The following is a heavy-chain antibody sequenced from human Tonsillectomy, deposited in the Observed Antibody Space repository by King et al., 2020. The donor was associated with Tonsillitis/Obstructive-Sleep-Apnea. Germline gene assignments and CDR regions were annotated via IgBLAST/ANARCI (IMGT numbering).Heavy chain of an antibody. D-gene: IGHD3-10*01. Sequence: LQLQESGPGLVKPSETLSLTCTVSGGSISSSSYYWGWIRQPPGKGLEWIGSIYYSGSTYYNPSLKSRVTISVDTSKNQFSLKLSSVTAADTAVYYCAGNWGGGSVSYYRSPFDYWGQGTLVTVSS. CDR1: GGSISSSSYY. CDR2: IYYSGST. V-gene: IGHV4-39*01. J-gene: IGHJ4*02. CDR3: AGNWGGGSVSYYRSPFDY.